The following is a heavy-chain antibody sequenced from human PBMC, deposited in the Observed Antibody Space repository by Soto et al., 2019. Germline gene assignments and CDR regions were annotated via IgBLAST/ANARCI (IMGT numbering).Heavy chain of an antibody. CDR2: IYPGDSDT. V-gene: IGHV5-51*01. D-gene: IGHD6-19*01. J-gene: IGHJ6*02. Sequence: PGESLKISCKGSGYSFTSYWIDWVRQMPGKGLEWMGIIYPGDSDTRYSPSFQGQVTISADKSISTAYLQWSSLKASDTAMYYCASIAVANKKGYYYYGMDVWGQGTTVTVSS. CDR1: GYSFTSYW. CDR3: ASIAVANKKGYYYYGMDV.